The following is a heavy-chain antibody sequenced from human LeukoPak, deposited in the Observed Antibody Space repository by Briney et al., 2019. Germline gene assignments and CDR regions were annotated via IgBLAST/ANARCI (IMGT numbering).Heavy chain of an antibody. D-gene: IGHD3-22*01. Sequence: GGSLRPSCAASGFTFSSYAMSWVRQAPGKGLEWVSSISSSSSYIYYADSVKGRFTISRDNAKNSLYLQMNSLRAEDTAVYYCARDMGTEYYYDSSGYYPNYFDYWGQGTLVTVSS. CDR1: GFTFSSYA. CDR2: ISSSSSYI. V-gene: IGHV3-21*01. CDR3: ARDMGTEYYYDSSGYYPNYFDY. J-gene: IGHJ4*02.